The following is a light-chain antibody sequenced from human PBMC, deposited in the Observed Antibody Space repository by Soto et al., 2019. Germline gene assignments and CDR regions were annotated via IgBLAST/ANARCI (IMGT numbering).Light chain of an antibody. CDR2: DVS. V-gene: IGLV2-8*01. CDR3: NSFAGSAHVV. J-gene: IGLJ2*01. CDR1: SSDVGAYNY. Sequence: QSVLAQPPSASGSSGQSVTISCTGTSSDVGAYNYVSWYQQHPGKAPKLIIFDVSQRPSGVPDRFSGSKSGNTASLTVSGLQAEDEAVYYCNSFAGSAHVVFGGGTKLTVL.